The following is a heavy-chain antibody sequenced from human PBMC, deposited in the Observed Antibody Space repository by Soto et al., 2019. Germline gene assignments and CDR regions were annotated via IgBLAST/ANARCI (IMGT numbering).Heavy chain of an antibody. Sequence: QVQLVQSGAEVKKPGSSVKVSCKASGGTFSSYAISWVRQAPGQGLEWMGGIIPIFGTANYAQKFQGRVTITADESTSTAYMELSSLRSEDTAVYYCASDVQPYDYVWGRAFDYWGQGTLVTVSS. J-gene: IGHJ4*02. V-gene: IGHV1-69*12. D-gene: IGHD3-16*01. CDR3: ASDVQPYDYVWGRAFDY. CDR1: GGTFSSYA. CDR2: IIPIFGTA.